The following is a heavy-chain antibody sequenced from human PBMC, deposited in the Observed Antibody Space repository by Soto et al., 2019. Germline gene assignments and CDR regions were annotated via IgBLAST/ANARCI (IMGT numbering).Heavy chain of an antibody. Sequence: SETLSLTCTVSGGSISSGGYYWSWIRQHPGKGLEWIGYIYYSGSTYYNPSLKSRVTISVDTSKNQFSLKLSSVTAADTAVYYCARVVYSGSDNWFDPWGPGTLVTVSS. V-gene: IGHV4-31*03. CDR2: IYYSGST. D-gene: IGHD5-12*01. J-gene: IGHJ5*02. CDR1: GGSISSGGYY. CDR3: ARVVYSGSDNWFDP.